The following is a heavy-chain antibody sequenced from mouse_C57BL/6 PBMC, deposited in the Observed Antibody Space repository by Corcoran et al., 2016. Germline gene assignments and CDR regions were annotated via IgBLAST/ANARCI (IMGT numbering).Heavy chain of an antibody. V-gene: IGHV9-3*01. J-gene: IGHJ3*01. CDR1: GYTFTTYG. CDR3: ARQLRPSWFAY. CDR2: INTYSGVP. Sequence: QIQLVQSGPELKKPGETVKISCKASGYTFTTYGMSWVKQAPGKGLKWMGWINTYSGVPTYADDFKGRFAFSLETSASTAYLQINNLKNEDTATYFCARQLRPSWFAYWGQGTLVTVSA. D-gene: IGHD3-2*02.